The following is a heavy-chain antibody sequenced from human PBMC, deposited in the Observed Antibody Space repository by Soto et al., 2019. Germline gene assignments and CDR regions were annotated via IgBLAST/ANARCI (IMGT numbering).Heavy chain of an antibody. J-gene: IGHJ6*02. CDR1: GYSFTSYW. V-gene: IGHV5-10-1*01. Sequence: GESLKISCKGSGYSFTSYWISWVRQMPGKGLEWMGRIDPSDSYTNYSPSFQGHVTISADKSISTAYLQWSSLKASDTAMYYCARTGSPDYYYYYGMDVCGQGTTVTVSS. CDR2: IDPSDSYT. CDR3: ARTGSPDYYYYYGMDV. D-gene: IGHD6-6*01.